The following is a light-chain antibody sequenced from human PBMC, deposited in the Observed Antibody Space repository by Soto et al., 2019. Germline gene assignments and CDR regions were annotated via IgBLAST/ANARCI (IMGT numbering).Light chain of an antibody. Sequence: QSALTQPASVSGSPGQSITISCTGNRSDVGGYNYVSWYQQHPGKAPKLMIYEVSNRPSGVSNRFSGSKSGNTASLTISGLQAEDEADYYCSSYTSSSTLVVFGGGTKLTVL. CDR3: SSYTSSSTLVV. CDR1: RSDVGGYNY. V-gene: IGLV2-14*01. J-gene: IGLJ2*01. CDR2: EVS.